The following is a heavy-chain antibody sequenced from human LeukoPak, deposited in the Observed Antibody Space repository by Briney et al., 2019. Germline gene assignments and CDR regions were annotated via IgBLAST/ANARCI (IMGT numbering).Heavy chain of an antibody. CDR1: GFTFSSYG. D-gene: IGHD3-9*01. Sequence: PGRSLRLSCAASGFTFSSYGMHWVRQAPGKGLEWVAVISHDGSNKYYADSVKGRFTISRDNSKNTLYLQMNSLRAEDTAVYYCAKEAGYGGPFDYWGQGTLVTVSS. V-gene: IGHV3-30*18. CDR2: ISHDGSNK. J-gene: IGHJ4*02. CDR3: AKEAGYGGPFDY.